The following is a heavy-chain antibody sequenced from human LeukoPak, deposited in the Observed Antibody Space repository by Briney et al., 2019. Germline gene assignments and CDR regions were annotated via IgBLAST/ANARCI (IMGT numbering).Heavy chain of an antibody. CDR1: GFSFKDYA. V-gene: IGHV3-9*01. Sequence: GGSLRHSCAATGFSFKDYAMHWVRQIPEKGLEWVSAISWNGGSTAYADSVKGRFTISRDNAKNSLFLQLSNLRPEDTALYYCAKHLRATNTFTFFGLDVWGQGTTVTVSS. CDR3: AKHLRATNTFTFFGLDV. D-gene: IGHD1-26*01. J-gene: IGHJ6*02. CDR2: ISWNGGST.